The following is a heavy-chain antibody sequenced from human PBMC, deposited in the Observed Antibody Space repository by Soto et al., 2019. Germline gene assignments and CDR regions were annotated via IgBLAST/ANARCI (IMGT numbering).Heavy chain of an antibody. CDR3: ARVIMDV. CDR1: GYTFTSYA. J-gene: IGHJ6*02. V-gene: IGHV1-69*13. Sequence: SVKVSCKASGYTFTSYAMHWVRQAPGQRLEWMGGIIAIFGTANYAQKFQGRVTITADESTSTAYMELNSLRDEDTAVYYCARVIMDVWGQGTTVTVSS. CDR2: IIAIFGTA.